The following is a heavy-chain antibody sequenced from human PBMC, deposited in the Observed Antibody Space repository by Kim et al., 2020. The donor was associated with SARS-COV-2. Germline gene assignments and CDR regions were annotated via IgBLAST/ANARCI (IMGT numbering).Heavy chain of an antibody. CDR3: ASTRGVAAAATHAFDI. J-gene: IGHJ3*02. D-gene: IGHD6-13*01. CDR2: IIPIFGTA. CDR1: GGTFSSYA. Sequence: SVKVSCKASGGTFSSYAISWVRQAPGQGLEWMGGIIPIFGTANYAQKFQGRVTITADESTSTAYMELSSLRSEDTAVYYCASTRGVAAAATHAFDIWGQGTMVTVSS. V-gene: IGHV1-69*13.